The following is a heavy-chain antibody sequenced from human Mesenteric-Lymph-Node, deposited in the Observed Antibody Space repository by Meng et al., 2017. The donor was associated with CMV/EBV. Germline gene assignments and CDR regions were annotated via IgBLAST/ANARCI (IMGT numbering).Heavy chain of an antibody. CDR1: FTFSSYA. D-gene: IGHD3-22*01. Sequence: FTFSSYAMHWVRQAPGKGLEWVAVISYDGSNKYYADSVKGRFTISRDNSKNTLYLQMNSLRAEDTAVYYCARGSYYDSSGYYYDPHYWGQGTLVTVSS. J-gene: IGHJ4*02. V-gene: IGHV3-30*04. CDR3: ARGSYYDSSGYYYDPHY. CDR2: ISYDGSNK.